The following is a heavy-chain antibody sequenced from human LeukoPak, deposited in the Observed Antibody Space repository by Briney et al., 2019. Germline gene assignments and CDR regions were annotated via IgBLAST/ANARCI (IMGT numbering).Heavy chain of an antibody. J-gene: IGHJ4*02. Sequence: GGSLRLSCAASGFTFSSYAMSWVRQAPGKGLEWVSAISGSGGSTYYADSVKGRFTISRDNSKNTLYLQMNSLRAEDTAVYYCAKGGDHYGSGLIDYWGQGTLVTVSS. V-gene: IGHV3-23*01. CDR3: AKGGDHYGSGLIDY. D-gene: IGHD3-10*01. CDR2: ISGSGGST. CDR1: GFTFSSYA.